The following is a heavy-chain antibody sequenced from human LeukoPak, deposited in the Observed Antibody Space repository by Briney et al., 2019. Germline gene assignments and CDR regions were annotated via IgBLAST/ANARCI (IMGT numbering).Heavy chain of an antibody. CDR3: ARGLPYYYDSSGYYDY. CDR1: GGSISSYY. V-gene: IGHV4-59*01. Sequence: PSETLSLTCTVSGGSISSYYWSWIRQPPGKGLEWIGYIYYSGGTNYNPSLKSRVTISVDTSKNQFSLKLSSVTAADTAVYYCARGLPYYYDSSGYYDYWGQGTLVTVSS. J-gene: IGHJ4*02. CDR2: IYYSGGT. D-gene: IGHD3-22*01.